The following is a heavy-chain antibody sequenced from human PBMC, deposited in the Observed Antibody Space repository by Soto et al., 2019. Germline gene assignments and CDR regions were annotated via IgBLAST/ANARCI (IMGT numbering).Heavy chain of an antibody. J-gene: IGHJ3*02. Sequence: QVQLVQSGAEVKKPGSSVKVSCKASGGTFSSYAISWVRQAPGQGLEWMGGIIPIFGTANYAQKFQGRVTITADESTSTAYMELSSLRSEDTAVYYCASGYCGGDCYSVGDDAFDIWGQGTMVTGSS. CDR1: GGTFSSYA. D-gene: IGHD2-21*02. CDR2: IIPIFGTA. V-gene: IGHV1-69*01. CDR3: ASGYCGGDCYSVGDDAFDI.